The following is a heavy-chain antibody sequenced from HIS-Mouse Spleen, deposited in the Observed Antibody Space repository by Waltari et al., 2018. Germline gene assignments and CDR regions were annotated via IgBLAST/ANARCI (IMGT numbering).Heavy chain of an antibody. Sequence: QVQLQQWGAGLLKPSETLSLTCAVYGGSFRGYYWSWIRQPPGKGLEWIGEINHSGSTNYNPSLKSRVTISVDTSKNQFSLKLSSVTAADTAVYYCARGGRIAALDYWGQGTLVTVSS. J-gene: IGHJ4*02. D-gene: IGHD6-6*01. CDR3: ARGGRIAALDY. CDR1: GGSFRGYY. CDR2: INHSGST. V-gene: IGHV4-34*01.